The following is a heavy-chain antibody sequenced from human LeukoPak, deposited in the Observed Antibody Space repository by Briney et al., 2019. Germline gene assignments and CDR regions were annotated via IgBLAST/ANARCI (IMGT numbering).Heavy chain of an antibody. J-gene: IGHJ4*02. CDR2: IYYSGST. CDR3: ARHLVRTYYDILTGYYGDY. CDR1: GGSIRSSSYY. Sequence: PSETLSLTCTVSGGSIRSSSYYWGWIRQPPGKGLEWIGSIYYSGSTYYNPSLKSRVTISVDTSKNQFSLKLSSVTAADTAVYYCARHLVRTYYDILTGYYGDYWGQGTLVTVSS. D-gene: IGHD3-9*01. V-gene: IGHV4-39*01.